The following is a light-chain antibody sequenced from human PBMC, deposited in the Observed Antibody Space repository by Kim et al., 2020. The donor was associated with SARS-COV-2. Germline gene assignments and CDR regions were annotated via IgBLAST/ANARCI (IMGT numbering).Light chain of an antibody. CDR2: KAS. V-gene: IGKV1-5*03. Sequence: DIQMTQSPSALSASVGDRVTITCRASQTINDWLAWYQQKPGKAPKLLIYKASSLETGVPSRFSGSGSGTEFTLTISSLQPDDFATYYCQQYENFSTFGQGTKVEIK. J-gene: IGKJ1*01. CDR3: QQYENFST. CDR1: QTINDW.